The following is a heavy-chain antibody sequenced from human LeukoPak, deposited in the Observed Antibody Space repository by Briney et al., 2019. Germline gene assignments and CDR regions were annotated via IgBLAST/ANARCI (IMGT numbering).Heavy chain of an antibody. D-gene: IGHD5-18*01. J-gene: IGHJ3*02. CDR3: ARATISLYTATGDAFDI. Sequence: GGSLRLSCAASGFTFGSYSMNWVRQAPGEGLEWVSSISSSSSYIYYADSVKGRFTISRDNAKNSLYLQMNSLRAEDTAVYYCARATISLYTATGDAFDIWGQGTMVTVSS. CDR2: ISSSSSYI. CDR1: GFTFGSYS. V-gene: IGHV3-21*03.